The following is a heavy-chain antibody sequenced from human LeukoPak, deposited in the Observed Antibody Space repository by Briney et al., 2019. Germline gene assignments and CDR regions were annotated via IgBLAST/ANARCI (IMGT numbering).Heavy chain of an antibody. CDR2: IYSGGST. J-gene: IGHJ6*02. V-gene: IGHV3-53*01. CDR1: GFTVSTNY. D-gene: IGHD6-13*01. CDR3: AKDRGQQLGPYYYYGMDV. Sequence: PGGSLRLSCAASGFTVSTNYMNWVRQAPGKGLEWVSVIYSGGSTYYADSVKGRFTISRDNSKNTLYLQMNSLRAEDTAVYYCAKDRGQQLGPYYYYGMDVWGQGTTVTVSS.